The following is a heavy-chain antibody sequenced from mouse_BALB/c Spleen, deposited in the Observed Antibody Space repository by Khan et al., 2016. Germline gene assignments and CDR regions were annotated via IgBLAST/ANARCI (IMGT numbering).Heavy chain of an antibody. V-gene: IGHV1-7*01. CDR3: ARSGNYLYFDV. CDR1: GYTFTSYW. J-gene: IGHJ1*01. D-gene: IGHD2-1*01. Sequence: QVQLQQSGAELAKPGASVKMSCKASGYTFTSYWMHWVKQRPGQGLEWIGYINPSTGYTEYNQKIKDKATLTADKSSSTAYMQLSSLTSEDSAVYYCARSGNYLYFDVWGAGTTVTVSS. CDR2: INPSTGYT.